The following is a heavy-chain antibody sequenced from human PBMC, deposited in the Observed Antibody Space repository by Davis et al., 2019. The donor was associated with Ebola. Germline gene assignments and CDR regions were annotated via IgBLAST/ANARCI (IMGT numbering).Heavy chain of an antibody. J-gene: IGHJ3*02. CDR1: GNSFTSSW. CDR3: ASLRRTITGMDDGFDI. CDR2: IYTGDSDT. Sequence: KVSCKASGNSFTSSWIGWVRQMPGKGLEWMGIIYTGDSDTRYSPTFRGQVTISADKSIRTAYLQWSSLKASDTAIYYCASLRRTITGMDDGFDIWGQGTMVTVSA. V-gene: IGHV5-51*01. D-gene: IGHD1-20*01.